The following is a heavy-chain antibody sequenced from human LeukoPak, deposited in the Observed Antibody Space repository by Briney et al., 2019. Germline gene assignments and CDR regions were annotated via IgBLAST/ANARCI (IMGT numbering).Heavy chain of an antibody. CDR2: INRSGST. CDR3: ARGGFYCGADCYVDY. Sequence: PSETLSLTCAVYGGSLSYYYWSWIRQSPEKGLEWIGEINRSGSTNYNPSLKSRVSISVDTSKNQFSLKLSSVTAADTAIYYCARGGFYCGADCYVDYWGQGALVTVSS. V-gene: IGHV4-34*01. CDR1: GGSLSYYY. D-gene: IGHD2-21*02. J-gene: IGHJ4*02.